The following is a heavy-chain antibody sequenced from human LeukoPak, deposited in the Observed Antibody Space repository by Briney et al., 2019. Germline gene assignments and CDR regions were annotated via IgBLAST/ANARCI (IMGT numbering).Heavy chain of an antibody. CDR3: TSTYYDFWSGSLNWFDP. CDR2: IRSKAYGGTT. D-gene: IGHD3-3*01. V-gene: IGHV3-49*04. J-gene: IGHJ5*02. Sequence: GGSLRLSCTASGFTFGDYAMSWVRQAPGKGLEWVGFIRSKAYGGTTEYAASVKGRFTISRDDSKSIAYLQMNSLKTEDTAVYYCTSTYYDFWSGSLNWFDPWGQGTLVTVSS. CDR1: GFTFGDYA.